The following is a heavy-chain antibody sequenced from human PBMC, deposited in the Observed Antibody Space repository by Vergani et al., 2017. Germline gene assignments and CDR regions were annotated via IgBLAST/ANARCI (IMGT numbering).Heavy chain of an antibody. CDR3: ASPRFPGGHYYYMDV. J-gene: IGHJ6*03. CDR2: ISSSSSYI. Sequence: EVQLVESGGGLVKPGGSLRLSCAASGFTFSSYSMNWVRQAPGKGLEWVSSISSSSSYIYYADSVKGRFTISRDNAKNSLYLQMNSLRAEDTAVYYCASPRFPGGHYYYMDVWGKGTTVTVSS. D-gene: IGHD3-10*01. V-gene: IGHV3-21*01. CDR1: GFTFSSYS.